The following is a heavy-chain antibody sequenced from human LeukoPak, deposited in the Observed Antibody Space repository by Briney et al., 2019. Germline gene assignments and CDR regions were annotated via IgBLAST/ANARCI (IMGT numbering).Heavy chain of an antibody. CDR1: GFPLSGYA. CDR2: TSSSDDGT. CDR3: ARAPVTSCRGAFCYPFDL. Sequence: HTGGSLRLSCAASGFPLSGYAMSWVRQVPGKGLEWVSATSSSDDGTYHADSVRGRFTIYRDNFRNTLYLQMNRLRVEDAALYYCARAPVTSCRGAFCYPFDLWGQGVLVTVSS. V-gene: IGHV3-23*01. D-gene: IGHD2-21*01. J-gene: IGHJ4*02.